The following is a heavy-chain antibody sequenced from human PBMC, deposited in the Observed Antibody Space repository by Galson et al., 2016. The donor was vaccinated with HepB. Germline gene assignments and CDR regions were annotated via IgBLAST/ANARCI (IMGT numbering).Heavy chain of an antibody. J-gene: IGHJ6*02. CDR3: TKGSLRAVRDMDV. CDR1: GFTFSNYA. D-gene: IGHD2-21*02. CDR2: ISGSGDDT. Sequence: SLRLSCAASGFTFSNYAMSWVRQAPGKGLEWVSTISGSGDDTFYADSVKGRFTISRDNFKNTLSLQMNSLRSEDTARYYCTKGSLRAVRDMDVWGQGTTVTVSS. V-gene: IGHV3-23*01.